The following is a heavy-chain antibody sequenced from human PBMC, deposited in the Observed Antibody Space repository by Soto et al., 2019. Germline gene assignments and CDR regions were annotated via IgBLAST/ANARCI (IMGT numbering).Heavy chain of an antibody. CDR2: IIPILGIA. Sequence: QVQLVQSGAEVKKPGSSVKVSCKASGGTFSSYTISWVRQAPGQGLEWMGRIIPILGIANYAQKFQGRVTITADKSTSTAYMELSSLRSEDTAVYYCARVGQWLSRGLNWFDPWGQGTLVTVSS. CDR1: GGTFSSYT. V-gene: IGHV1-69*02. CDR3: ARVGQWLSRGLNWFDP. D-gene: IGHD6-19*01. J-gene: IGHJ5*02.